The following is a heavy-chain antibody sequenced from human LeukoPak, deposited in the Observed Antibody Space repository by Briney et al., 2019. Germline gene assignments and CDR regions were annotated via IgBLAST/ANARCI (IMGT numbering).Heavy chain of an antibody. J-gene: IGHJ3*02. Sequence: GGSLRLSCAASGFTFSSYAMHGVRQAPRKGVEWVAGILYDGSNKYYADSVKGRFTIYRDNSKNTLYVHMNSLRAEDTAVYYCARGYSYGAFDIWGQGTMVTVSS. CDR2: ILYDGSNK. D-gene: IGHD5-18*01. CDR3: ARGYSYGAFDI. CDR1: GFTFSSYA. V-gene: IGHV3-30*04.